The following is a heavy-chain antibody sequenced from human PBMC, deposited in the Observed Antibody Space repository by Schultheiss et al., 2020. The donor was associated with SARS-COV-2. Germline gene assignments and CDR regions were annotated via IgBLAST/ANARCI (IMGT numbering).Heavy chain of an antibody. D-gene: IGHD6-25*01. CDR1: GGSISSDYW. CDR3: ARMTSSGSYKGIDY. J-gene: IGHJ4*02. V-gene: IGHV4-4*02. Sequence: SETLSLTCTLSGGSISSDYWWNWVRRPPGKGLEWIGEIYHSGSTNYNPSLKNRVTILLDKTNNHFSLTLTSVTASDTAVYYCARMTSSGSYKGIDYWGQGTLVTVSS. CDR2: IYHSGST.